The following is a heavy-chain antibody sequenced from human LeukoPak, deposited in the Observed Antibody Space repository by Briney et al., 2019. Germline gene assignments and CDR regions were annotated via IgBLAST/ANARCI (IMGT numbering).Heavy chain of an antibody. CDR3: YREGF. D-gene: IGHD1-14*01. CDR2: IKSKTDGGTA. CDR1: GFTFSSYA. Sequence: GGSLRLSCAASGFTFSSYAMSWVRQAPGKGLEWVGRIKSKTDGGTADYAAPVKGRFTILRDDSKNTLYLQMSSLKTEDTALYYCYREGFWGQGTLVTVSS. V-gene: IGHV3-15*01. J-gene: IGHJ4*02.